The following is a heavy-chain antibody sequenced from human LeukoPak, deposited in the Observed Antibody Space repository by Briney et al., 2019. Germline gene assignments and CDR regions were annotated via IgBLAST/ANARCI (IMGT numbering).Heavy chain of an antibody. J-gene: IGHJ4*02. CDR1: GFTFSSYG. CDR3: AKDSSGRLLRFLEWLFDY. V-gene: IGHV3-30*02. D-gene: IGHD3-3*01. Sequence: PGGSLRLSCAASGFTFSSYGMHWVRQAPGKGLEWVAVIWYGGSNKYYADSVKGRFTISRDNSKNTLYLQMNSLRAEDTAVYYCAKDSSGRLLRFLEWLFDYWGQGTLVTVSS. CDR2: IWYGGSNK.